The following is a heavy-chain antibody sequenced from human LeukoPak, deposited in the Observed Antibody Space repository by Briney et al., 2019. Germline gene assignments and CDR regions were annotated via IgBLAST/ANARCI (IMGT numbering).Heavy chain of an antibody. V-gene: IGHV3-72*01. CDR2: TRNKANSYTT. CDR3: ARVSKYGGMDA. D-gene: IGHD4-11*01. J-gene: IGHJ6*02. CDR1: GFSFSDHY. Sequence: GGSLILSCAASGFSFSDHYMDWVRQAPGKGLEWVGRTRNKANSYTTEYAASVKGRFTISRDDSKKSLYLQMNSLKTEDTAVYYCARVSKYGGMDAWGQGTTVTVSS.